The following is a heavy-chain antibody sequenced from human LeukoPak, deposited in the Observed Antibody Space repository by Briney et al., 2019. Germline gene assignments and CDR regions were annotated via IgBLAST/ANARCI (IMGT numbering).Heavy chain of an antibody. CDR1: EHTFTDFY. J-gene: IGHJ6*02. Sequence: ASVKVSCTPSEHTFTDFYMHWVRQAPGQGLEWMGRINPNSGDTNYAQKFQGRVTMTRDTSTSTVYMELTRLRSDDTAVYYCARVAHSGYDYYYYGMDVWGQGTTVTVSS. D-gene: IGHD5-12*01. CDR3: ARVAHSGYDYYYYGMDV. CDR2: INPNSGDT. V-gene: IGHV1-2*06.